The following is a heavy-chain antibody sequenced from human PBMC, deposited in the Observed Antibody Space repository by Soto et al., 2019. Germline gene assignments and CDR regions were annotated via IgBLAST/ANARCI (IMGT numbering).Heavy chain of an antibody. CDR2: INAGNGNT. Sequence: ASVKVSCKASGYTFTSYAMHWVRQAPGQRLEWMGWINAGNGNTKYSQKFQGRVTITRDTSAGTAYMELSSLRSEDTAVYYCARSILVVTALDYWGQGTLVTVSS. J-gene: IGHJ4*02. D-gene: IGHD2-21*02. CDR1: GYTFTSYA. V-gene: IGHV1-3*01. CDR3: ARSILVVTALDY.